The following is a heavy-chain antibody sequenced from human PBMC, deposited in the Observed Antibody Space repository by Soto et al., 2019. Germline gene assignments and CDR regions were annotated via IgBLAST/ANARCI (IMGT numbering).Heavy chain of an antibody. CDR2: INGSGRTT. D-gene: IGHD3-16*01. V-gene: IGHV3-23*01. J-gene: IGHJ6*03. CDR3: AKFRGPFYSYYYMDV. Sequence: EVQLLESGGGLVQPGGSLRLSCAASGFTFGTYAMKWLRQAPGRGLECVSFINGSGRTTYYAESVKGRFTVSRDNSKSKMYLRMNSLRADDTALYYCAKFRGPFYSYYYMDVWGKGTTVTVSS. CDR1: GFTFGTYA.